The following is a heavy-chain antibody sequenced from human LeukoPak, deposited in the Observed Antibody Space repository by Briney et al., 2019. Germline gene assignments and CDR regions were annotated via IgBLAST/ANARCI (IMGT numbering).Heavy chain of an antibody. J-gene: IGHJ4*02. V-gene: IGHV3-66*02. CDR2: IYSGGST. CDR1: GFTVSSNY. D-gene: IGHD6-13*01. Sequence: GGSLRLSCAASGFTVSSNYMSWVRQAPGKGLEWVSVIYSGGSTYYADSVKGRFTISRDNSKNTLYLQMNSLRAEDTAVYYCARDGGIGSSVVHYWSQGTLVTVSS. CDR3: ARDGGIGSSVVHY.